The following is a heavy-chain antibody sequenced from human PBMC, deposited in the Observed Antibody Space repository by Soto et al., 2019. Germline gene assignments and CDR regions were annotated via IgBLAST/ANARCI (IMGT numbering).Heavy chain of an antibody. Sequence: GGSLRLSCRASGYDFRTYSMNWVRQAPGQGLEWIAYVSLDSDTIQYADSVKGRFTISRDDAENSLYLQMDSLRDEDTATYYCAILYYDYVWGQGTTVTVSS. CDR2: VSLDSDTI. CDR3: AILYYDYV. D-gene: IGHD3-3*01. J-gene: IGHJ6*02. CDR1: GYDFRTYS. V-gene: IGHV3-48*02.